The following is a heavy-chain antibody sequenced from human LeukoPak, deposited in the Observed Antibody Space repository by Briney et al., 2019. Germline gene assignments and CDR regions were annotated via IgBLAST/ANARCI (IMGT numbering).Heavy chain of an antibody. D-gene: IGHD3-10*01. CDR3: ARERAYGSGSYYDFDY. Sequence: SETLSLTCAVSGGSINSYYWSWIRQPPGKGLEWIGYIYYSGTTNYNPSLKSRVTMSVDTSKNQFSLKLSPVTAADTAVYYCARERAYGSGSYYDFDYWGQGTLVTVSS. J-gene: IGHJ4*02. CDR2: IYYSGTT. V-gene: IGHV4-59*01. CDR1: GGSINSYY.